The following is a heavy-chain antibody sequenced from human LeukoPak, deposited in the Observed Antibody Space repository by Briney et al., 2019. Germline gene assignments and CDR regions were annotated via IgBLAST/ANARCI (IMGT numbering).Heavy chain of an antibody. V-gene: IGHV3-66*01. CDR2: IYSGGST. CDR3: ARGGRTYYYDSRGRDY. Sequence: SGGTLRLSCTASGFTVSSNYRSWFRQAPGKGLEWVAVIYSGGSTYYAASVKRRFTISRDNSKNTLYLQMNSLRAEDTAVYYCARGGRTYYYDSRGRDYWGQGTLVTVSS. J-gene: IGHJ4*02. D-gene: IGHD3-22*01. CDR1: GFTVSSNY.